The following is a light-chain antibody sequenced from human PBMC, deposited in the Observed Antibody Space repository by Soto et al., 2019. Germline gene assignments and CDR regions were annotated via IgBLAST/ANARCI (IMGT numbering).Light chain of an antibody. CDR1: QSLLHSNGYNY. Sequence: DIVMTQSPLSLPVTPGEPASISCMSSQSLLHSNGYNYLDWYLQKPGQSPKLLFYWASTRQSGVPDRFSGSGSGTDFTLTITGVQAEDVAVYYCQQYYSSLAITFGQGTRLEIK. J-gene: IGKJ5*01. V-gene: IGKV2-28*01. CDR2: WAS. CDR3: QQYYSSLAIT.